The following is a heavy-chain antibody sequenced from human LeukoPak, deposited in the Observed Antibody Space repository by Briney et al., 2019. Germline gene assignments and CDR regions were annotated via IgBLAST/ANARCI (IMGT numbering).Heavy chain of an antibody. CDR2: ITYDGSNK. V-gene: IGHV3-30-3*01. CDR3: ARDIYLIRGVISRDFDY. J-gene: IGHJ4*02. Sequence: GRSLRLSCAASGFTFSTYAMHWVRQAPGKGLEWVAVITYDGSNKYYADSVKGRFTISRDNSKNTLYLQVSGLGAEDTAVYYCARDIYLIRGVISRDFDYWGRGTLVTVSS. D-gene: IGHD3-10*01. CDR1: GFTFSTYA.